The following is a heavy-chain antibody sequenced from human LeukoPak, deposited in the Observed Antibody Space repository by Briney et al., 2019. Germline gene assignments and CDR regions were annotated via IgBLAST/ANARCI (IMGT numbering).Heavy chain of an antibody. CDR1: GGSFSGYY. CDR2: INHSGST. J-gene: IGHJ4*02. Sequence: SETLSLTCAVYGGSFSGYYWSWIRQPPGKGLEWIGEINHSGSTNYNPSLKSRVTISVDTSKNQFSLKLSSVTAADTAVYYCARGSIYGGNSGFDYWGQGTLVTVSS. CDR3: ARGSIYGGNSGFDY. V-gene: IGHV4-34*01. D-gene: IGHD4-23*01.